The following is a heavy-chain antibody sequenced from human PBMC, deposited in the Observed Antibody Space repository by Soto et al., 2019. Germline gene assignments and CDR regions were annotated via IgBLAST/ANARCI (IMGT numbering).Heavy chain of an antibody. D-gene: IGHD3-3*01. CDR2: ISGPGGRT. V-gene: IGHV3-23*01. CDR1: EFTFNNYA. CDR3: AKVESYDFWGGYDYYDYSHYRMDV. J-gene: IGHJ6*02. Sequence: GGSLRLSCAASEFTFNNYAMTWVRQTPGKXLEWVAGISGPGGRTYYADSVKGRFTISRDNSKNTLFLQMNGLRGEDTAVYYCAKVESYDFWGGYDYYDYSHYRMDVWGQGTTVTVSS.